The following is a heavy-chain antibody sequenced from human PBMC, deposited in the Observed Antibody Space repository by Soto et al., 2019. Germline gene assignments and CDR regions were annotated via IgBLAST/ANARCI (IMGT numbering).Heavy chain of an antibody. CDR1: GGTFSSYA. J-gene: IGHJ1*01. D-gene: IGHD3-22*01. CDR3: ARDIVFEDSSGNLPGY. CDR2: IIPIFGTA. V-gene: IGHV1-69*13. Sequence: ASVKVSCKASGGTFSSYAISWVRQAPGQGLEWMGGIIPIFGTANYAQKFQGRVTITADESTSTAYMELSSLRSEDTAVYYCARDIVFEDSSGNLPGYWGQGTLVTVSS.